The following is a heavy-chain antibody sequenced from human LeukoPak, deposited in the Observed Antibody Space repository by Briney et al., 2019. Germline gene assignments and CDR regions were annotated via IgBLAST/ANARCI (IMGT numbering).Heavy chain of an antibody. D-gene: IGHD6-13*01. Sequence: GGSLRLSCAASGLSFSDYSLNWVRQAPGKGLEWVSYINRSSSTMYYADSVKGRFTISRDNAKNSLYLQMNSLRVEDTAVYYCARQYSSIHKGYWGQGTLVTVSS. CDR2: INRSSSTM. CDR3: ARQYSSIHKGY. CDR1: GLSFSDYS. J-gene: IGHJ4*02. V-gene: IGHV3-48*04.